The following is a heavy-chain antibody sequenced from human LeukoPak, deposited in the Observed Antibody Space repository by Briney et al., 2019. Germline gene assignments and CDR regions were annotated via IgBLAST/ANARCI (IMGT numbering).Heavy chain of an antibody. CDR3: AKDGEGDYFDY. CDR2: ISYDGSNK. CDR1: GFTFRSYG. J-gene: IGHJ4*02. Sequence: GRSLRLSCAVSGFTFRSYGMHWVRQAPGKGLEWVAVISYDGSNKYYADSVKGRLTISRDNSKNTLYLQMNSLRAEDTAVYYCAKDGEGDYFDYWGQGTLVTVSS. V-gene: IGHV3-30*18. D-gene: IGHD3-16*01.